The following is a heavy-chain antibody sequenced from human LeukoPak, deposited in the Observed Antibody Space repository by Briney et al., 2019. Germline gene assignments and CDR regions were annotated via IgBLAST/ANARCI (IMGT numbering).Heavy chain of an antibody. D-gene: IGHD2-8*02. CDR3: IRDGMGTAPTDL. CDR2: INPGDGSTT. CDR1: GFIMSNYW. J-gene: IGHJ4*01. Sequence: GSLRLSCAGCGFIMSNYWMNWLRQAPGEGLVWVSHINPGDGSTTGYADSVKGRFTVSRDNAKNTLYLQMTSLKDGDTAVYYCIRDGMGTAPTDLWGEGTLVTVSS. V-gene: IGHV3-74*01.